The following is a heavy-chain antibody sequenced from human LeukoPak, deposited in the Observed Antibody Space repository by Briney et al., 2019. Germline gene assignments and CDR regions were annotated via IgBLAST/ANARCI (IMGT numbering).Heavy chain of an antibody. CDR3: ARPLRIVVVTAIDY. D-gene: IGHD2-21*02. V-gene: IGHV3-7*01. CDR2: INQDGGDK. Sequence: GGSLRLSCAASGFIFSDYSMTWVRQAPGKGLEWVASINQDGGDKNHVDSVKGRFTISRDNTKNSLYLQMNSLRAEDTAVYYCARPLRIVVVTAIDYWGQGTLVTVSS. J-gene: IGHJ4*02. CDR1: GFIFSDYS.